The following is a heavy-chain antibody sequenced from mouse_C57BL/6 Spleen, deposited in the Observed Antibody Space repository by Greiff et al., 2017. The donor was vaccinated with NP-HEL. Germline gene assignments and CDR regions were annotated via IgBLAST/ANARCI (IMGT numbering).Heavy chain of an antibody. Sequence: QVQLKQPGAELVKPGASVKLSCKASGYTFTSYWMHWVKQRPGRGLEWIGRIDPNSGGTKYNEKFKSKATLTVDKPSSTAYMQLSSLTSEDSAVYYCARKLYYGSSSYWYFDVWGTGTTVTVSS. CDR2: IDPNSGGT. CDR1: GYTFTSYW. V-gene: IGHV1-72*01. J-gene: IGHJ1*03. CDR3: ARKLYYGSSSYWYFDV. D-gene: IGHD1-1*01.